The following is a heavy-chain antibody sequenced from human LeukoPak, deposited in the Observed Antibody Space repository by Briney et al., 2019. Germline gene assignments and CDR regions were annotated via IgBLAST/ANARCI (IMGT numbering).Heavy chain of an antibody. Sequence: SETLSLTCTVSGGSISSYYWSWIRQPPGKGLEWTGYIYYSGSTNYNPSLKSRVTISVDTSKNQFSLKLSSVTAADTAVYYCARDGGNLDSSGLTDAFDIWGQGTMVTVSS. V-gene: IGHV4-59*01. CDR2: IYYSGST. J-gene: IGHJ3*02. D-gene: IGHD3-22*01. CDR1: GGSISSYY. CDR3: ARDGGNLDSSGLTDAFDI.